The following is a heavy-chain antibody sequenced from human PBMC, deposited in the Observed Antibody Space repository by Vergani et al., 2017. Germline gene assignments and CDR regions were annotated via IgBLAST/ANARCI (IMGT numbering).Heavy chain of an antibody. CDR2: ISGSGGST. V-gene: IGHV3-23*01. Sequence: EVQLFESGGGLVQTGGSLRLSCAASGFTSSRYAMSWVREAPGKGLEWVSAISGSGGSTYYADSGKVRCTSSRDNSKNTLYLQMNSLRAEDTAVYYCAKDFYGAEDWGQGTLVTVSS. CDR1: GFTSSRYA. J-gene: IGHJ4*02. CDR3: AKDFYGAED. D-gene: IGHD4-17*01.